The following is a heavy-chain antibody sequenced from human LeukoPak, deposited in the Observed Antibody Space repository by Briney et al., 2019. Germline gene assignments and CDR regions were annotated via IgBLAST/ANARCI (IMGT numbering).Heavy chain of an antibody. Sequence: YYWSWIRQPXGKGLEWIGYIYNSGRTSYNPSLKSRATISADTTKNQFSLKLSSVTAADTAVYYCVRDRELNYWGQGTLVTVSS. CDR1: YY. V-gene: IGHV4-59*01. D-gene: IGHD1-7*01. CDR3: VRDRELNY. CDR2: IYNSGRT. J-gene: IGHJ4*02.